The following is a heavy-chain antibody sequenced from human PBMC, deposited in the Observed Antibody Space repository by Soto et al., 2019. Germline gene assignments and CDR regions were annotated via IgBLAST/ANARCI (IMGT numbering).Heavy chain of an antibody. Sequence: SETLSLTCTVSGGSISSYYWSWIRQPPGKGLEWIGYIYYSGSTNYNPSLKSRVTISLDTSKNQFSLKLTSVTAADTAVYFCARGRSGSYPFDYWGLGTLVTVSS. V-gene: IGHV4-59*01. CDR2: IYYSGST. J-gene: IGHJ4*02. D-gene: IGHD1-26*01. CDR1: GGSISSYY. CDR3: ARGRSGSYPFDY.